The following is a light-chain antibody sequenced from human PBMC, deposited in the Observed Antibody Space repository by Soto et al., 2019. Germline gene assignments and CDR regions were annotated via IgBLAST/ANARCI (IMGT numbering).Light chain of an antibody. J-gene: IGLJ1*01. Sequence: QSVLTQPPSASGSPGQSVAISCTGTSSDVGGYNYVSWYQQHPGKAPKLMIYEVNKRPSGVPDRFSGSKSGNTASLTVSGLQAEDEADYYCAAWDDSLSGHVFGTGTKVTVL. CDR3: AAWDDSLSGHV. CDR2: EVN. V-gene: IGLV2-8*01. CDR1: SSDVGGYNY.